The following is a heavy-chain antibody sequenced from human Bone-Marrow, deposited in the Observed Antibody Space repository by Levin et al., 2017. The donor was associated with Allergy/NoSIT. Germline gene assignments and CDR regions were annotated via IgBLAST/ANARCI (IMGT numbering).Heavy chain of an antibody. CDR2: MYHSGKS. J-gene: IGHJ4*02. CDR3: ARVVRGYNRVDR. V-gene: IGHV4-61*03. CDR1: RGSVSSDSSC. D-gene: IGHD5-24*01. Sequence: SQTLSLTCTVSRGSVSSDSSCWGWIRQPPGKGLEWLACMYHSGKSHYNPSLNSRASMSVDTSKNHFSLRLGSVTAADTAVYYCARVVRGYNRVDRWGPGTLVTVSS.